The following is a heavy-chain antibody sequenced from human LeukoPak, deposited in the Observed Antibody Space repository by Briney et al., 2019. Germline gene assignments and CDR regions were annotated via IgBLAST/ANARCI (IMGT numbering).Heavy chain of an antibody. CDR1: GYTFTDYY. CDR3: ARGSYDSSGYYNTEYFQH. V-gene: IGHV1-46*01. J-gene: IGHJ1*01. Sequence: ASVKVSCKASGYTFTDYYIHWVRQAPGQGLEWMGIINPSGGSTSYAQKFQGRVTMTRDMSTSTVYMELSSLRSEDTAVYYCARGSYDSSGYYNTEYFQHWGQGTLVTVSS. CDR2: INPSGGST. D-gene: IGHD3-22*01.